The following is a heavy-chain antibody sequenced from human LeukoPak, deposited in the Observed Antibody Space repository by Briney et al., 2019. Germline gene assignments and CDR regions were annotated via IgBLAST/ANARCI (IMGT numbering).Heavy chain of an antibody. CDR2: ISAYYGNT. CDR1: GFTFINSR. V-gene: IGHV1-18*01. CDR3: ARLGGGSHYYFDF. Sequence: ASVRVSCKSSGFTFINSRITWVRQAPGQGLEWMGWISAYYGNTRYVDKFEGRVAMTRDTPTNTAYIELTSLRSDDTAVYYCARLGGGSHYYFDFWGQGTLVTVSP. D-gene: IGHD2-15*01. J-gene: IGHJ4*02.